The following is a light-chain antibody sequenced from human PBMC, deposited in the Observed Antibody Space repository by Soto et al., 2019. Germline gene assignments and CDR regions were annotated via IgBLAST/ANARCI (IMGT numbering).Light chain of an antibody. CDR3: MEALQTHWT. Sequence: DIVMTQSPLSLPVILGEPASISCRSSQSLLHRNGYNYLHWYLQKPGQSPQLQIYLGSSRASGVPDRFSGSGSGTDFTLRISRVEAEDVGVYYCMEALQTHWTFGPGTNVEIK. J-gene: IGKJ1*01. V-gene: IGKV2-28*01. CDR2: LGS. CDR1: QSLLHRNGYNY.